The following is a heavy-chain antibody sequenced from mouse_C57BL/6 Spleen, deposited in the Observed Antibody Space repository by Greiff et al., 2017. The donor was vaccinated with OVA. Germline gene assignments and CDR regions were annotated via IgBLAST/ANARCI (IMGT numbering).Heavy chain of an antibody. Sequence: VHVKQSGAELVRPGASVKLSCTASGFNIKDYYMHWVKQRPEQGLEWIGRIDPEDGDTEYAPKFQGKATLTADKSSNTAYLQLSSLTSEDTAVYYCTLICYGISWFAYWGQGTLVTVSA. V-gene: IGHV14-1*01. D-gene: IGHD2-1*01. CDR3: TLICYGISWFAY. CDR2: IDPEDGDT. CDR1: GFNIKDYY. J-gene: IGHJ3*01.